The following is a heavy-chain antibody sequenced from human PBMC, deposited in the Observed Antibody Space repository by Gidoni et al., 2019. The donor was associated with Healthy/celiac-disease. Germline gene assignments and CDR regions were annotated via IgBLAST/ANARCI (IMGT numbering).Heavy chain of an antibody. CDR2: IYYSGST. Sequence: QVQLQESGPGLVKPSETLSLTCTVSGGSVSSYYWSWIRQPPGKGLEWIGYIYYSGSTNYNPSLKSRVTISVDTSKNQFSLKLSSVTAADTAVYYCARSGTMVRGVTLRGYYYYGMDVWGQGTTVTVSS. CDR1: GGSVSSYY. D-gene: IGHD3-10*01. J-gene: IGHJ6*02. V-gene: IGHV4-59*02. CDR3: ARSGTMVRGVTLRGYYYYGMDV.